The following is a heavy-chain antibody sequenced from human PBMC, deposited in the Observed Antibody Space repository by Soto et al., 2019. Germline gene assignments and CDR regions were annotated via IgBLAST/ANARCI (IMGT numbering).Heavy chain of an antibody. D-gene: IGHD3-22*01. Sequence: EVQLLESGGGLVQPGGSLRLSCAVSGFTFRNYAMSWVRQAPGKGLEWVSGIGGLGGNAYTADSVKGRFTISRDNSKSTLYLQMSSLIAEDTAIYYCARHFYDSSGPYYFDYWGQGSLVTVSS. CDR1: GFTFRNYA. CDR3: ARHFYDSSGPYYFDY. V-gene: IGHV3-23*01. J-gene: IGHJ4*02. CDR2: IGGLGGNA.